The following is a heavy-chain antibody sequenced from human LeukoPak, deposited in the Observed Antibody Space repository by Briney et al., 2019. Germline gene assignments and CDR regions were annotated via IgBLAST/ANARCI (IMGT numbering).Heavy chain of an antibody. Sequence: PGGTLRLSCAASGFTFSSYGMSWVRQAPGKGLEWVSAISGSGGSTYYADSVKGRFTISRDNSKNTLYLQMNSLRAEDTAVYYCAKANVVTMVRGLSWFDPWGQGTLVTVSS. J-gene: IGHJ5*02. CDR2: ISGSGGST. CDR1: GFTFSSYG. D-gene: IGHD3-10*01. CDR3: AKANVVTMVRGLSWFDP. V-gene: IGHV3-23*01.